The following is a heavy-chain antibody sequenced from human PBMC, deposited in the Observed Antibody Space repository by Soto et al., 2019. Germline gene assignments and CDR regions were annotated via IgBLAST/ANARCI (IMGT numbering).Heavy chain of an antibody. CDR3: ARTPWDYGSGSYYNGYYYYGMDV. J-gene: IGHJ6*02. CDR2: IDWDDDK. V-gene: IGHV2-70*01. D-gene: IGHD3-10*01. Sequence: SGPTLVNPTQTLTLTCTFSGFSLSTSGMCVSWIRQPPGKALEWLALIDWDDDKYYSTSLKTRLTISKDTSKNQVVLTMTNMDPVDTATYYCARTPWDYGSGSYYNGYYYYGMDVWGQGTTVTVSS. CDR1: GFSLSTSGMC.